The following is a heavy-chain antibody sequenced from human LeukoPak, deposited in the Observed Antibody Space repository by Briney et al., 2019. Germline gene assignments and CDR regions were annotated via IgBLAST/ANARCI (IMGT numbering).Heavy chain of an antibody. V-gene: IGHV3-53*01. Sequence: GGSLRLSCAASGFTFSSYSMNWVRQAPGKGLEWVSVIYIDGSAYYADSVKGRFTISRDNSKNTLYLQMNSLRAEDTAVYYCARVARITIFGVVLPRSHPLGYWGQGTLVTVSS. J-gene: IGHJ4*02. CDR3: ARVARITIFGVVLPRSHPLGY. D-gene: IGHD3-3*01. CDR1: GFTFSSYS. CDR2: IYIDGSA.